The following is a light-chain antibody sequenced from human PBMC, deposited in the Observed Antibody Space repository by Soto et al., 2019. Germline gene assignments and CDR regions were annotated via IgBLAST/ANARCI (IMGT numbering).Light chain of an antibody. J-gene: IGKJ4*01. CDR3: QQYDSYSPLT. V-gene: IGKV1-5*03. CDR2: KAS. CDR1: QSISTW. Sequence: DIQMTQSPSTLSASVGDRVTLTCRASQSISTWLAWYQQKPGKATKLLIYKASGLESGVPSRFSGSGSGTAFTITISSLQPDDFATYYCQQYDSYSPLTFGGGTKVDI.